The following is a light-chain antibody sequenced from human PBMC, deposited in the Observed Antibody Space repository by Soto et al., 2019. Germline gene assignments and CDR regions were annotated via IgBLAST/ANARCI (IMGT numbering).Light chain of an antibody. Sequence: EIVMTQSPATLSMSPGERATLPCRASQSVGTNVAWFQQQPGQPPRLLMYGASTWATGIPDRFSGSGSGTDFTLTISRLEPEDFAVYYCQQYGSSPWTFGQGTKVDIK. CDR3: QQYGSSPWT. CDR1: QSVGTN. J-gene: IGKJ1*01. V-gene: IGKV3-20*01. CDR2: GAS.